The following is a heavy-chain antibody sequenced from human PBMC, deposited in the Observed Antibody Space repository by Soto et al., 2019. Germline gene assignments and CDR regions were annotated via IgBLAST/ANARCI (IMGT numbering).Heavy chain of an antibody. D-gene: IGHD6-13*01. CDR1: GGFVSSSSYS. J-gene: IGHJ5*02. V-gene: IGHV4-39*07. Sequence: SETLSLTCSVSGGFVSSSSYSWGWIRQSPGKGLEWIGTIYSSENTYYNPSLLSRVTISVDTSKNEFSLKLSSVTAADTAVYYCARGAAAANWFDPWGQGTLVT. CDR3: ARGAAAANWFDP. CDR2: IYSSENT.